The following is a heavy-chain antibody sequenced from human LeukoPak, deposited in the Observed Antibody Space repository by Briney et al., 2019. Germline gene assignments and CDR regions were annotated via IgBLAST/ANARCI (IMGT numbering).Heavy chain of an antibody. CDR2: IYSSGST. Sequence: SETLSLTCTVSGASVSGSPYYWGWIRQPPGKGLEWIGSIYSSGSTYYNASLQSRVTISIETSKNQFSLKLTSVAAADTAMYYCTRDMEYPGAGFDYWGQGIPVTVSS. CDR1: GASVSGSPYY. J-gene: IGHJ4*02. D-gene: IGHD3-3*01. V-gene: IGHV4-39*07. CDR3: TRDMEYPGAGFDY.